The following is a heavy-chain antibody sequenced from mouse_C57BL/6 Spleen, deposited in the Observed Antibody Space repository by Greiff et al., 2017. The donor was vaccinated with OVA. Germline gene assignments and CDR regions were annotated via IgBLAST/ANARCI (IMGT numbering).Heavy chain of an antibody. Sequence: EVQLQQSGPELVKPGASVKISCKASGYTFTDYYMNWVKQSHGKSLEWIGDINPNNGGTSYNQKFKGKATLTVDKSSSTAYMELRSLTSEDSAVYYCARRGEFPVDYWGQGTTLTVSS. J-gene: IGHJ2*01. CDR2: INPNNGGT. CDR1: GYTFTDYY. CDR3: ARRGEFPVDY. V-gene: IGHV1-26*01.